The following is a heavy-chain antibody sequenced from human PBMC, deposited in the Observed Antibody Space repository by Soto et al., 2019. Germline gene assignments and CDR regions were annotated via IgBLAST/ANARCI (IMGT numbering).Heavy chain of an antibody. CDR1: GFTFSKYW. J-gene: IGHJ4*02. CDR3: TKMGRFDY. D-gene: IGHD3-16*01. V-gene: IGHV3-74*01. CDR2: ITSDGAST. Sequence: PGGSLRLSCAASGFTFSKYWMHWVRQPPGMGLEWLSRITSDGASTSYADSVKGRFTISRDNANNTVYLQMNSLRAEDTAVYYCTKMGRFDYWGQGTLVTVSS.